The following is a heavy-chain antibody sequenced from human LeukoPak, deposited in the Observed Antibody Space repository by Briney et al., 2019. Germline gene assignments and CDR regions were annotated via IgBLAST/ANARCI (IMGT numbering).Heavy chain of an antibody. Sequence: SETLSLTCTVSGGSISSYYWSWIRQPAGKGLEWIGRIYTSGSTNYNPSLKSRVTMSVDTSKHQFSLRLSSVTAADTAVFFCVRLEWPITAFAMWARGPMVSVSS. CDR3: VRLEWPITAFAM. CDR2: IYTSGST. D-gene: IGHD3-3*01. CDR1: GGSISSYY. J-gene: IGHJ3*02. V-gene: IGHV4-4*07.